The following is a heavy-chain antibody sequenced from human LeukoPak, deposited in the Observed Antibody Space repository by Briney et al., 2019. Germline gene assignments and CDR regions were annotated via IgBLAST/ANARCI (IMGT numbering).Heavy chain of an antibody. Sequence: SETLSLTCTVSGGSISSYYWSWIRQPPGKGLEGIGYISYSGNTNYNPSLKSRVTISVDTSKNQFSLKLTSVTAADTAVYYCARQGGYIAPLALWGQGTLVTVSA. J-gene: IGHJ4*02. CDR2: ISYSGNT. D-gene: IGHD6-13*01. CDR3: ARQGGYIAPLAL. V-gene: IGHV4-59*08. CDR1: GGSISSYY.